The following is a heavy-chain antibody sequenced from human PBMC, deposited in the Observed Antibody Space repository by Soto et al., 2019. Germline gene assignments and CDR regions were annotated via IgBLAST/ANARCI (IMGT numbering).Heavy chain of an antibody. CDR3: ATRAGGGGY. CDR1: GFTVSNNY. V-gene: IGHV3-53*01. CDR2: IYSGGYT. Sequence: EVQLVESGGGLIQPGGSLRLSCAVSGFTVSNNYMSWVRQAPGKGLEGVSVIYSGGYTAYGDSVKGRFTISRDNSKNTLSPQRKTRGADDPAVFYCATRAGGGGYWGQGTLVTVSS. D-gene: IGHD3-10*01. J-gene: IGHJ4*02.